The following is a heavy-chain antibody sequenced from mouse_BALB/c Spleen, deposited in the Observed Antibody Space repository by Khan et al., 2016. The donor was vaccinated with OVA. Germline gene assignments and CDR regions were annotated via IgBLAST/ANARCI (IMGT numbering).Heavy chain of an antibody. J-gene: IGHJ3*01. D-gene: IGHD1-3*01. CDR3: ARGSGNFRFAY. Sequence: QVQLQQSGAELVRPGVSVKISCKGSGYTFTDFAMHWVKQSHAKSLEWIGVISTYYGDATYNQKFKGKATMTVDKSSSPAYMELARLTSEDSAIEYVARGSGNFRFAYWGQGTLVTVSA. CDR1: GYTFTDFA. CDR2: ISTYYGDA. V-gene: IGHV1S137*01.